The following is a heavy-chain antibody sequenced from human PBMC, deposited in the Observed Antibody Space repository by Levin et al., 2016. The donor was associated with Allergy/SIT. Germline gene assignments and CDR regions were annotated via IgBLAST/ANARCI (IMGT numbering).Heavy chain of an antibody. CDR3: ARSIYCSGNSCFSTYFDY. D-gene: IGHD2-15*01. V-gene: IGHV4-59*01. J-gene: IGHJ4*02. Sequence: SETLSLTCTVSGGSISSYYWSWIRQPPGKGLEWIGYIYYSGNTNYNPSLKSRVTMSVDTSKNQFSLKLSSVTAADTAVYYCARSIYCSGNSCFSTYFDYWGQGTLGTVSS. CDR1: GGSISSYY. CDR2: IYYSGNT.